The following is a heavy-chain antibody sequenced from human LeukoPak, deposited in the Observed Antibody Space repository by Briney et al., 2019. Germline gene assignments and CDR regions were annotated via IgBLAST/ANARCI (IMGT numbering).Heavy chain of an antibody. Sequence: GASVKGSCKASGGTFSSYAISWVRQAPGQGLEWMGRIIPILGIANYAQKFQGRVTITADKSTSTAYMELSSLRSEDTAVYFCARGQYYYDTSGYPSFDYWGQGTLVTVSS. V-gene: IGHV1-69*04. J-gene: IGHJ4*02. D-gene: IGHD3-22*01. CDR3: ARGQYYYDTSGYPSFDY. CDR1: GGTFSSYA. CDR2: IIPILGIA.